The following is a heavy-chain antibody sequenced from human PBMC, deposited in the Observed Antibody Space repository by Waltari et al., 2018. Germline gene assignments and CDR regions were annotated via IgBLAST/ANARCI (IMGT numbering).Heavy chain of an antibody. CDR1: GGPFGGYG. CDR2: IIPMFGIP. J-gene: IGHJ6*03. V-gene: IGHV1-69*12. CDR3: ATHKLGVSQHYYHMDV. Sequence: VQLVQSGAELRTPGSSVKVSCKASGGPFGGYGISWVRLVPGQRLEWMGVIIPMFGIPDHSQKFQGRLTITADESTSTVYMELSSLTSEDTAVYYCATHKLGVSQHYYHMDVWGKGTAVTISS. D-gene: IGHD7-27*01.